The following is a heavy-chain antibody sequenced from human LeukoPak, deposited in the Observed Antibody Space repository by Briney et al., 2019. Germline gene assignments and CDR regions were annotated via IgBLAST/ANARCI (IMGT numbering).Heavy chain of an antibody. V-gene: IGHV3-23*01. CDR3: AKGLIGTTPYYFDY. Sequence: GGSLRLSCVASGFTFSSYVMTWVRQAPGKGLEWVSAISGSGGSTYYADSVQGRHTVSRDNSKNTLFLQMNSLRAEDTAVYYCAKGLIGTTPYYFDYWGQGTLVTVSS. CDR1: GFTFSSYV. J-gene: IGHJ4*02. CDR2: ISGSGGST. D-gene: IGHD1-7*01.